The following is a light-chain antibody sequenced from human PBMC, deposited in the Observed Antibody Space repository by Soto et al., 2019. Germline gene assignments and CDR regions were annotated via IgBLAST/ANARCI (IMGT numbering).Light chain of an antibody. CDR3: SSYRSSLVV. CDR2: QVT. V-gene: IGLV2-14*01. J-gene: IGLJ2*01. Sequence: QSALTQPASVSGSPGQSITISCTGTSSDVGGYNYVSWYQQHPGKAPKLMIYQVTNRPSGVSNRFPGSKSANTASLTISGLQAEDEADYYCSSYRSSLVVFGGGTKLTVL. CDR1: SSDVGGYNY.